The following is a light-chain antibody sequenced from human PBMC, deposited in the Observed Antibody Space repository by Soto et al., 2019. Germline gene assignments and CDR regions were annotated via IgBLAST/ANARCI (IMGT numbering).Light chain of an antibody. J-gene: IGKJ5*01. Sequence: TQSPGTPSASVGDRVPITFRASQSISSWLAWYQQKPGKAPKLLIYKASSLESGVPSRFSGSGSGTDFTLTISSLQPEDFATYYCQQANSFPPTFGQGTRLEIK. CDR2: KAS. V-gene: IGKV1-5*03. CDR3: QQANSFPPT. CDR1: QSISSW.